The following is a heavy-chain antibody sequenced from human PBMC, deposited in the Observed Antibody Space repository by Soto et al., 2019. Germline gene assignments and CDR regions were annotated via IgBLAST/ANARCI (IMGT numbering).Heavy chain of an antibody. V-gene: IGHV3-30*18. CDR2: ISYDGSNK. CDR3: AKENYDSSGWASDAFDI. Sequence: AGGSLRLSCAASGFTFSSYGMHWVRQAPGKGLEWVAVISYDGSNKYYADSVKGRFTISRDNSKNTLYLQMNSLRAEDTAVYYCAKENYDSSGWASDAFDIWGQGTMVTVSS. D-gene: IGHD3-22*01. J-gene: IGHJ3*02. CDR1: GFTFSSYG.